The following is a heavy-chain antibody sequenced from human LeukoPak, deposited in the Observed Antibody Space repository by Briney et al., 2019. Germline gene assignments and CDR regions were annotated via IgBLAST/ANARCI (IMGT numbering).Heavy chain of an antibody. CDR1: GDSISSGSHY. D-gene: IGHD6-6*01. CDR3: ARDSSSSLCDY. CDR2: MYTSGST. Sequence: SETLSLTCTVSGDSISSGSHYWSWIRQPAGKGLEWIGRMYTSGSTNYNPSLKSRVTISVDTSKNQFSLKLSSVTAADTAVYYCARDSSSSLCDYWGQGTLVTVSS. V-gene: IGHV4-61*02. J-gene: IGHJ4*02.